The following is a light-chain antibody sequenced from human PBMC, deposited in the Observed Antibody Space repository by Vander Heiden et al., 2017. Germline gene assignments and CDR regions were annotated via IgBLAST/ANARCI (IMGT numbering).Light chain of an antibody. CDR2: AAS. Sequence: DIQMTQSPSSLSASVGDRVTITCRASQSISSYLNWYQQKPGKAPKLLIYAASSLQSGVPSRFSGSGSGTDFTLTISSLQPEDSATYYCQQSDSTPWTFGQGTKVEIK. CDR1: QSISSY. V-gene: IGKV1-39*01. J-gene: IGKJ1*01. CDR3: QQSDSTPWT.